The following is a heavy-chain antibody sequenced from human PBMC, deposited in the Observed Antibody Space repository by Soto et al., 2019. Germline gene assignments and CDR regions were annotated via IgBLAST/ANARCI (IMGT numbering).Heavy chain of an antibody. CDR3: ARQIYDSDTGPNFQYYFDS. J-gene: IGHJ4*02. CDR2: IDPSDSQT. V-gene: IGHV5-10-1*01. Sequence: PGASLKISCKGSGYSFAGYWITWVRQKPGKGLEWMGRIDPSDSQTYYSPSFRGHVTISVTKSITTVFLQWSSLRASDNAMYYCARQIYDSDTGPNFQYYFDSWGQGTPVTVPQ. CDR1: GYSFAGYW. D-gene: IGHD3-22*01.